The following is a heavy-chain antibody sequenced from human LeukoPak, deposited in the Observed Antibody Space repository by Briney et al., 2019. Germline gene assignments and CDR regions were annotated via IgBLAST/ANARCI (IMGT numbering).Heavy chain of an antibody. CDR1: GGSFSGYY. V-gene: IGHV4-59*01. D-gene: IGHD3-10*01. Sequence: SETLSLTCAVYGGSFSGYYWSWIRQPPGKGLECIGYIHYTGSTNYNPSLKSRVTISVDTSKSQFSLKLSSVTAADTAIYYCARGGYYGSGNDFRFDPWGQGTLVTVSS. CDR2: IHYTGST. J-gene: IGHJ5*02. CDR3: ARGGYYGSGNDFRFDP.